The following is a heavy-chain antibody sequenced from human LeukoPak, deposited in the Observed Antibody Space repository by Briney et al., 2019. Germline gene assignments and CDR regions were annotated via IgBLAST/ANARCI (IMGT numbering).Heavy chain of an antibody. Sequence: GGSLRLSCAASGFTFSSDAMSWVRQAPGKGLEWVSAISGSGGSTYYADSVKGRFTISRDNSKNTLYLQMNSLRAEDTAVYYCRGSRRGYSSSWLPGIDYYGMDVWGQGTTVTVSS. V-gene: IGHV3-23*01. J-gene: IGHJ6*02. CDR2: ISGSGGST. D-gene: IGHD6-13*01. CDR1: GFTFSSDA. CDR3: RGSRRGYSSSWLPGIDYYGMDV.